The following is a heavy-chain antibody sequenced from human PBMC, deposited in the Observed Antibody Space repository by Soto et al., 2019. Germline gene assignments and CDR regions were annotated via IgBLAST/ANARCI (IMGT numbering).Heavy chain of an antibody. CDR1: GGTFSSYA. CDR3: PRDQGGGVDEGLDYFDY. Sequence: QVQLVQSGAEVKKPGSSVKVSCKASGGTFSSYAISWVRQAPGQGLEWMGGIIPIFGTANYAQKFQGRVTITADESTSTAYMELSSLRSEDTAVYYCPRDQGGGVDEGLDYFDYWGQGTLVTVSS. D-gene: IGHD2-21*01. V-gene: IGHV1-69*01. CDR2: IIPIFGTA. J-gene: IGHJ4*02.